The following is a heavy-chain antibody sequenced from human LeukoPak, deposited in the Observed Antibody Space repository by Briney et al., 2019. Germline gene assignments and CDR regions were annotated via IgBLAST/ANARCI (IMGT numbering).Heavy chain of an antibody. CDR3: ARWTAAGHFDY. CDR1: GGSFSGYY. J-gene: IGHJ4*02. D-gene: IGHD6-13*01. V-gene: IGHV4-34*01. CDR2: INHSGST. Sequence: SETLSLTCAVYGGSFSGYYWSWIRQPPGKGLEWIGEINHSGSTNYNPSLKSRVTISVDTSKNQFSLKLSSVIAADTAVYYCARWTAAGHFDYWGQGTLVTVSS.